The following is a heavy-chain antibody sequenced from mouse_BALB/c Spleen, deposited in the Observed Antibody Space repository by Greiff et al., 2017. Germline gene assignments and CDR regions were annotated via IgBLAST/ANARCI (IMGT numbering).Heavy chain of an antibody. V-gene: IGHV5-6*01. CDR2: ISSGGSYT. CDR1: GFTFSSYG. D-gene: IGHD3-3*01. CDR3: ARQGLAY. J-gene: IGHJ3*01. Sequence: EVMLVESGGDLVKPGGSLKLSCAASGFTFSSYGMSWVRQTPDKRLEWVATISSGGSYTYYPDSVKGRFTISRDNAKNTLYLQMSSLKSEDTAMYYCARQGLAYWGQGTLVTGSA.